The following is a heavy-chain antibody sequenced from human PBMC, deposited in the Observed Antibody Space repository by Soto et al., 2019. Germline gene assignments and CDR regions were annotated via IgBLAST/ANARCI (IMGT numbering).Heavy chain of an antibody. CDR2: ISSTNSTK. D-gene: IGHD5-12*01. Sequence: QPGGSLRLSCAASGFTFSGYNMNWVRQAPGKGLEWVSDISSTNSTKYYADSVKGRFTISRDNSKNTLYLQMNSLRAEDTAVFYCVKVNFILMVATVGFDYWGQGTLVTVSS. CDR1: GFTFSGYN. J-gene: IGHJ4*02. CDR3: VKVNFILMVATVGFDY. V-gene: IGHV3-48*01.